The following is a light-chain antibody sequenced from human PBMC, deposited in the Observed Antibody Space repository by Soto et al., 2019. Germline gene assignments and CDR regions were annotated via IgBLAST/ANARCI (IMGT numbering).Light chain of an antibody. CDR2: AAS. Sequence: DIQMTQSPTSLSASVGDRVTITCRARQGIRNFVAWYQQKPGKAPKLLIYAASTLQSGVPSRFSGSGSGTGFTLTINSLQPEVVATYACQKYSSGPVFGPGTKVEIK. CDR1: QGIRNF. CDR3: QKYSSGPV. V-gene: IGKV1-27*01. J-gene: IGKJ3*01.